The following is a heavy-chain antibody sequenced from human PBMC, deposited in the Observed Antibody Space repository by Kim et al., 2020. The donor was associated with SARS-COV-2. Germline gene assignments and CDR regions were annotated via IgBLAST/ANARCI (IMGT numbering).Heavy chain of an antibody. CDR2: IYYSGRT. D-gene: IGHD3-16*01. J-gene: IGHJ6*02. V-gene: IGHV4-30-4*01. CDR3: AREVRRFGVFRYYYYGMDV. Sequence: SETLSLTCTVSGGSISSGDYYWSWIRQPPGNGLEWIGYIYYSGRTYYNPSLKSRVTISVDTSKHQLSLKLSYVTAADTAVYYCAREVRRFGVFRYYYYGMDVWGQGPTVTVAS. CDR1: GGSISSGDYY.